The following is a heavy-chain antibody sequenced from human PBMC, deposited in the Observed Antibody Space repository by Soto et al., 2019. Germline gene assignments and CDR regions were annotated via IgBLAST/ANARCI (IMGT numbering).Heavy chain of an antibody. V-gene: IGHV3-48*03. J-gene: IGHJ4*02. CDR3: ARDGGFMGDY. CDR1: GFTFKNFE. CDR2: ISTSGSTI. Sequence: QPGGSLRLSCAASGFTFKNFEMNWVRQAPGRGLEWVSYISTSGSTIYYADSVKGRFTISRDNAKNSLYLQMNSLRAEDTAVYYCARDGGFMGDYWGQGALVTVSS. D-gene: IGHD3-16*01.